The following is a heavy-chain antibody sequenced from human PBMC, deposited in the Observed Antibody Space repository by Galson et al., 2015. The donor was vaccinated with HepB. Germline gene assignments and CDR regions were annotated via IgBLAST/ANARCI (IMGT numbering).Heavy chain of an antibody. D-gene: IGHD6-19*01. J-gene: IGHJ2*01. CDR2: IYYSGST. CDR1: GGSISSYY. Sequence: TLSLTCTVSGGSISSYYWSWIRQPPGKGLEWIGYIYYSGSTNYNPSLKSRVTISVDTSKNQFSLKLSSVTAADTAVYYCARGVAGPYWYFDLWGRGTLVTVSS. CDR3: ARGVAGPYWYFDL. V-gene: IGHV4-59*01.